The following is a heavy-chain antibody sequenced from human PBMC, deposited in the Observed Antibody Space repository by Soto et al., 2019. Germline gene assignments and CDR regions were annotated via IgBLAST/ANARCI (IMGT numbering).Heavy chain of an antibody. CDR1: GGSISSYY. D-gene: IGHD2-21*02. J-gene: IGHJ4*01. Sequence: KTSETLSLTCTVSGGSISSYYWSWIRQPPGKGLEWIGYIYYSGSTNYNPSLKSRVTISVDTSKNQFSLKLSSVTAADTAVYYCARAPSASCRGYCYSDFDYWGQGTLVTVSS. CDR2: IYYSGST. CDR3: ARAPSASCRGYCYSDFDY. V-gene: IGHV4-59*01.